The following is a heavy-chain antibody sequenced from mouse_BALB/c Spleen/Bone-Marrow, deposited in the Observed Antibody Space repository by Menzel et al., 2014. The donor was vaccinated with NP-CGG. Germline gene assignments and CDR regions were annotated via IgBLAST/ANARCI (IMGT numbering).Heavy chain of an antibody. CDR3: ARHGYDGYSDY. CDR1: GFAFSRYW. CDR2: INPDSSTI. Sequence: EVQRVESGGGLVQPGGSLKLSCAASGFAFSRYWMSWVRQAPGKGLEWIGEINPDSSTINYTPSLKDKFIISRDNTKKTQVLQMSKVRTEDTAIYYCARHGYDGYSDYWGQGTTLTVSS. D-gene: IGHD1-2*01. V-gene: IGHV4-1*02. J-gene: IGHJ2*01.